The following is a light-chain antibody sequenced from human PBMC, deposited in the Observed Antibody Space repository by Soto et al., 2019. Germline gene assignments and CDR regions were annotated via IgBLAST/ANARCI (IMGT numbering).Light chain of an antibody. V-gene: IGKV1-39*01. CDR3: QQSYSTPIT. CDR2: AAS. J-gene: IGKJ5*01. Sequence: DIQVAPSPSSLSASVGDRGTITCRTSQSIDNYLNWYQQKPGKAPKLLMYAASTLQSGVPSRFSGSGSETGFTLTISSLQPEDFATYYCQQSYSTPITFGQGTRLEIK. CDR1: QSIDNY.